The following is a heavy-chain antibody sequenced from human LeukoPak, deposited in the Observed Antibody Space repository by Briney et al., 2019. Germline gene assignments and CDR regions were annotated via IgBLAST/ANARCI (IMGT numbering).Heavy chain of an antibody. CDR1: GYTFASYG. Sequence: ASVKVSCKASGYTFASYGISWVRQAPGQGLEWMVWISAYNGNTNYAQKFQGRVTMTTDTSTSTAYMEVRSLRSDDTAVYYCARDAVHGSNVYIWFDLWGQGTLVTVSS. V-gene: IGHV1-18*01. D-gene: IGHD1-26*01. CDR3: ARDAVHGSNVYIWFDL. J-gene: IGHJ5*02. CDR2: ISAYNGNT.